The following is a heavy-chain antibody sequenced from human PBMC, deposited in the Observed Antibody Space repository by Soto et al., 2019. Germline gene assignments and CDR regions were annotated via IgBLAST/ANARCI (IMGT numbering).Heavy chain of an antibody. Sequence: GSLRLSCAASGFPFSSYSMNWVRQAPGKGLEWVSSISRSAGNTYYADSVKGRFTISRDNAKNSMYLQMNSLRAEDTAVYYCARDQVPGLDAFDIWGQGTMVTVSS. V-gene: IGHV3-21*01. CDR2: ISRSAGNT. J-gene: IGHJ3*02. CDR1: GFPFSSYS. CDR3: ARDQVPGLDAFDI.